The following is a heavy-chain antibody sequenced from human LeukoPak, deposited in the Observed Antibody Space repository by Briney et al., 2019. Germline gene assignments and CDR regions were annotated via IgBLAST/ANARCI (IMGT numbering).Heavy chain of an antibody. D-gene: IGHD3-22*01. CDR1: GDSISSGDSY. Sequence: KPSETLSLTCTVSGDSISSGDSYWSWIRQPPGKGLEWIGSIYYSGSTYYNPSLKSRLTISVDTSKNQFSLKLSSVTAADTAVYYCASAGQYYFDSAGYFPDYWGQGTLVTVSS. V-gene: IGHV4-30-4*01. CDR3: ASAGQYYFDSAGYFPDY. CDR2: IYYSGST. J-gene: IGHJ4*02.